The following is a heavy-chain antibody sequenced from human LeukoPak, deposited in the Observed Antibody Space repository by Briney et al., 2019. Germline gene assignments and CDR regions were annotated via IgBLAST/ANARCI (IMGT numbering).Heavy chain of an antibody. CDR1: GYTFTSYG. CDR2: ISAYNGNT. V-gene: IGHV1-18*01. Sequence: ASVKVSCKASGYTFTSYGISWVRQAPGQGFEWMGWISAYNGNTNYAQKLQGRVTMTTDTSTSTAYMELRSLRSDDTAVYYCARDRDPSLYYDFWSGYSGSYFDYWGQGTLVTVSS. CDR3: ARDRDPSLYYDFWSGYSGSYFDY. D-gene: IGHD3-3*01. J-gene: IGHJ4*02.